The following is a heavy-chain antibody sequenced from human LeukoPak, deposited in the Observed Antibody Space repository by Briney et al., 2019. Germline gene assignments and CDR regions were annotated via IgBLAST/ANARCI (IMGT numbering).Heavy chain of an antibody. CDR1: GFTFSSYW. CDR2: INTDGSST. D-gene: IGHD3-3*01. CDR3: AAELRITIFGVVKAFDI. Sequence: GGSLRLSCAASGFTFSSYWMHWVRQAPGKGLVWVSRINTDGSSTSYADSVKGRFTISRDNAKNTLYLQMNSLRAEDTAVYYCAAELRITIFGVVKAFDIWGQGTMVAVSS. J-gene: IGHJ3*02. V-gene: IGHV3-74*01.